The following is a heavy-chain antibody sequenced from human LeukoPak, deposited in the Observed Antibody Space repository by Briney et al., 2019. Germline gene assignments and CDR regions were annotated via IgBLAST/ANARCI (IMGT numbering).Heavy chain of an antibody. V-gene: IGHV3-23*01. D-gene: IGHD3-10*01. J-gene: IGHJ3*02. CDR1: GFTFSSYA. CDR2: ISGSGGST. Sequence: GGSLRLSCAASGFTFSSYAMSWVRQAPGKGLEWVSAISGSGGSTYYADSVKGRFTISRDNSKNTLYLQMNSLRAEDTALYYCAKGVRITMVRGAFDIWGQGTMVTVSS. CDR3: AKGVRITMVRGAFDI.